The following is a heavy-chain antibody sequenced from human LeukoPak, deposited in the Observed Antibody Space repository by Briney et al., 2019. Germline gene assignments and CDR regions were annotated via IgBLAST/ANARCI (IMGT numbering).Heavy chain of an antibody. V-gene: IGHV4-39*07. J-gene: IGHJ3*02. D-gene: IGHD4-17*01. CDR2: IYYSGST. Sequence: PSETLSLTCTVSGGSISSSSYYWGWIRQPPGKGLEWIGSIYYSGSTYYNPSLKSRVTISVDTSKNQFSLKLSSVTAADTAVYYCARDYGDYPDAFDIWGQGTMVTVSS. CDR3: ARDYGDYPDAFDI. CDR1: GGSISSSSYY.